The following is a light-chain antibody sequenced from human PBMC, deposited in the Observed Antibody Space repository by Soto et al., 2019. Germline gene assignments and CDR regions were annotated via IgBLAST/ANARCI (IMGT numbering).Light chain of an antibody. J-gene: IGKJ4*01. V-gene: IGKV1-12*01. CDR2: AAS. CDR3: QQAKAFPLT. Sequence: DILMTQSPSSVSASVGDRVTITCRASHDIDTYLAWYQQKPGTAPRLLIYAASNLQNEVPSRFSGSGSGTDFTLTLSSLHPEDFATYFCQQAKAFPLTFGGGTKVEPK. CDR1: HDIDTY.